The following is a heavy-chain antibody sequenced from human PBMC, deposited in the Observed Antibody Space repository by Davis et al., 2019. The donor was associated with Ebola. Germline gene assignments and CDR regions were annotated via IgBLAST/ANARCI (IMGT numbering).Heavy chain of an antibody. Sequence: ASSVTVSCLASRYTFTGYYMHWVRQAPGQGLEWMGRINPNSGGTNYAQKFQGRVTMTRDTSISTAYMELSRLRSDDTAVYYCARASEELREDYWGQGTLVTVSS. CDR2: INPNSGGT. CDR3: ARASEELREDY. V-gene: IGHV1-2*06. D-gene: IGHD1-7*01. J-gene: IGHJ4*02. CDR1: RYTFTGYY.